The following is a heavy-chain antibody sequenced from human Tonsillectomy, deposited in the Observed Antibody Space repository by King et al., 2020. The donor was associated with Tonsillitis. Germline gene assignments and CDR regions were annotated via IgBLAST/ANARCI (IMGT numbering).Heavy chain of an antibody. CDR1: GFIFGDYA. J-gene: IGHJ3*02. D-gene: IGHD1-26*01. CDR3: ASGLRGAPDAFDI. CDR2: ISWSSSGI. Sequence: EVQLVESGGGLVQPGRSLRLSCAGSGFIFGDYAMHWVRQSPGKGLEWVSAISWSSSGIGYADSVKGRFTISRDNAKNSLYLQMNSLRAEDTALYYCASGLRGAPDAFDIWGQGTMVTVSS. V-gene: IGHV3-9*01.